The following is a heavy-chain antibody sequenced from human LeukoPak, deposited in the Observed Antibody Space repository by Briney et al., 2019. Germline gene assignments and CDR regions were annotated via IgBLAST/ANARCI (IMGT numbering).Heavy chain of an antibody. J-gene: IGHJ4*02. CDR2: ITGSTGST. Sequence: GGSLRLSCAASGFTFSSYAMTWVRQPPGKGLEGVSSITGSTGSTYYADSVKGRFTISRDNSKNTLYLQMNSLRAEDTAVYYCAKRYSVSSGLYNFDYWGQGTLVTVSS. CDR1: GFTFSSYA. CDR3: AKRYSVSSGLYNFDY. D-gene: IGHD1-26*01. V-gene: IGHV3-23*01.